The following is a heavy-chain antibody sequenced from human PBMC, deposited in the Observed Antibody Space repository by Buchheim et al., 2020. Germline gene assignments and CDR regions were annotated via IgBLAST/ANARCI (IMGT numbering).Heavy chain of an antibody. CDR2: IYHSGST. V-gene: IGHV4-4*02. CDR3: ARANALYCSSTSCYIGDWFDP. CDR1: GGPISSSNW. J-gene: IGHJ5*02. D-gene: IGHD2-2*02. Sequence: QVQLQESGPGLVKPSGTLSLTCAVSGGPISSSNWWSWVRQPPGKGLEWIGEIYHSGSTNYNPSLKSRVTITVDKSKNQFSLKLSSVTAADTAVYYCARANALYCSSTSCYIGDWFDPWGQGTL.